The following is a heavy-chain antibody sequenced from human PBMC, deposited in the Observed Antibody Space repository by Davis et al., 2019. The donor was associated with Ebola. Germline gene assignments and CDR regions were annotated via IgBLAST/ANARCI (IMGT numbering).Heavy chain of an antibody. CDR2: INYSGST. V-gene: IGHV4-34*01. CDR1: GGSFSGYY. J-gene: IGHJ5*02. Sequence: MPGGSLRLSCAVYGGSFSGYYWTWIRQPPGKGLEWIGEINYSGSTNYNPSLKSRVTISVDTSKNQFSLKMSSVTAADTAVYYCAREGRSGYSNWFDPWGQGTLVTVSS. CDR3: AREGRSGYSNWFDP. D-gene: IGHD3-22*01.